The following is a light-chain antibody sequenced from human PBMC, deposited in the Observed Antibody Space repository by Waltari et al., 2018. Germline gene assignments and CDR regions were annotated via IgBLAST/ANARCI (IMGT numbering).Light chain of an antibody. CDR2: EVS. CDR1: SSDVGGYNY. Sequence: QSALTQPASVSGSPGQSITISCTGTSSDVGGYNYVSWYQQHPGKPPKLLIYEVSHRPSGVSNRFSGSKSGNTASLTISGLQAEDEADYYCSSYTSSSSVVFGGGTKLTVL. CDR3: SSYTSSSSVV. V-gene: IGLV2-14*01. J-gene: IGLJ2*01.